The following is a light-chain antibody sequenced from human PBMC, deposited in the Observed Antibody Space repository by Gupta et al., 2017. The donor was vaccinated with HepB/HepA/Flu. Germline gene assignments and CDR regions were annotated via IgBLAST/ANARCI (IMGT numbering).Light chain of an antibody. CDR1: QSILFSATNKNY. Sequence: DIVMTQSPDSLAVSLGAGATIHFKSSQSILFSATNKNYLAWYQQKPGQPPKLLIYWASTRESGVPDRFSGSWSGTNFTLTISRLQAEDVAVYDCQQADISPITCGQGTRLEIK. J-gene: IGKJ5*01. CDR3: QQADISPIT. V-gene: IGKV4-1*01. CDR2: WAS.